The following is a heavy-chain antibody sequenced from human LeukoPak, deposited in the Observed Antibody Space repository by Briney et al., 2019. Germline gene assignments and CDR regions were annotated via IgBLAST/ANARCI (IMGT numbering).Heavy chain of an antibody. CDR2: ISYDGNNK. V-gene: IGHV3-30*01. CDR1: GFTFSSYA. CDR3: ARSRLYYYDSSGLDY. J-gene: IGHJ4*02. Sequence: PGGSLRLSCAASGFTFSSYAMHWVRQAPGKGLEWVAVISYDGNNKYYADSVKGRFTTSRDHTKHTLSLQMNSLRAEDTAVYYCARSRLYYYDSSGLDYWGQGTLVTVSS. D-gene: IGHD3-22*01.